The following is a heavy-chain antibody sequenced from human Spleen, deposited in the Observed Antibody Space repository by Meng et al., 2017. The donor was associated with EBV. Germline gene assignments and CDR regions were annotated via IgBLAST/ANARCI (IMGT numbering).Heavy chain of an antibody. CDR2: MNPNSGNT. Sequence: QVQPVQLGVEVKKPGSAVKVSCKAAGYTFTRYDINWVRQATGQGLEWMGWMNPNSGNTGYAQKFQGRVTMTRNTSISTAYMELSSLRSEDTAVYYCARVRSGSGYYYAGYWGQGTLVTVSS. V-gene: IGHV1-8*01. J-gene: IGHJ4*02. D-gene: IGHD3-22*01. CDR3: ARVRSGSGYYYAGY. CDR1: GYTFTRYD.